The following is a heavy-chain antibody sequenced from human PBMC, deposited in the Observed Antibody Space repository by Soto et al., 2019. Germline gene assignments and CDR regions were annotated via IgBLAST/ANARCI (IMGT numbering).Heavy chain of an antibody. J-gene: IGHJ4*02. CDR3: AREATMIVVVKGPFVY. CDR2: TYYRSKWYN. Sequence: SQTLSLTCAISGDSVSSNSAAWNWIRQSPSRGLEWLGRTYYRSKWYNDYAVSVKSRITINPDTSKNQFSLQLNSVTPEDTAVYYCAREATMIVVVKGPFVYWGQGTLVTVSS. CDR1: GDSVSSNSAA. V-gene: IGHV6-1*01. D-gene: IGHD3-22*01.